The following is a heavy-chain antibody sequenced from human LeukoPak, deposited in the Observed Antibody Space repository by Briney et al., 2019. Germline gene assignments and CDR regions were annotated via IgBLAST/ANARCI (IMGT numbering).Heavy chain of an antibody. Sequence: GGSLRLSCAASGFTFSSYWMSWVRQAPGKGLEWVAFIRYHGSDKYYADSVKGRFTISRDNSKNTLYLQMNSLRPEDTSVYFCARSPTSWYFDYWGQGTLVTVSS. V-gene: IGHV3-30*02. CDR1: GFTFSSYW. CDR2: IRYHGSDK. CDR3: ARSPTSWYFDY. J-gene: IGHJ4*02. D-gene: IGHD2-2*01.